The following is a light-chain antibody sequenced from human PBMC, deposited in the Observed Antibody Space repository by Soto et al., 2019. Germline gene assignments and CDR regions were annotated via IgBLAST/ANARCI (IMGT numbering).Light chain of an antibody. CDR1: QTIKTY. CDR3: QPTSTAPGT. J-gene: IGKJ1*01. CDR2: AAS. Sequence: DIQMTQSPSPLSASVGDSVTITCRASQTIKTYLNWYRHKPGKAPELLIYAASRLQSGVASRFSGSGSGTYFILTISRLQPDYLATYYCQPTSTAPGTCGQGTKVEI. V-gene: IGKV1-39*01.